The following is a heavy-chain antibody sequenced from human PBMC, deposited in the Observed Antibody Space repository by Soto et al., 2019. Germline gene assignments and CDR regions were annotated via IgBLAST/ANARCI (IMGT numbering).Heavy chain of an antibody. V-gene: IGHV3-21*01. D-gene: IGHD2-2*01. J-gene: IGHJ6*02. CDR1: GFTFRSYS. Sequence: GGSLRLSCSASGFTFRSYSMNWVRQAPGKGLEWVSSISSSSSYIYYADSVKGRFTISRDNAKNSLYLQMNSLRAEDTAVYYCARRGYCSSTSCPDYYYGMDVWGQGTKVNVSS. CDR2: ISSSSSYI. CDR3: ARRGYCSSTSCPDYYYGMDV.